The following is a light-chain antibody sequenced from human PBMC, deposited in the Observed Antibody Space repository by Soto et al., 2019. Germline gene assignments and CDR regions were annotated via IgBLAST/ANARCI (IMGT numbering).Light chain of an antibody. CDR3: QQYGSSLLT. CDR2: SAS. V-gene: IGKV3-20*01. J-gene: IGKJ4*01. CDR1: QNLGTLY. Sequence: EIVLTQSPGTLSLSPGERGTLSCRASQNLGTLYLAWFQQKSGQAPRLLIYSASRRATGIPDRFTGSGSGTDFTLTINRVEPEDFAVYFCQQYGSSLLTFGGGTKVDIK.